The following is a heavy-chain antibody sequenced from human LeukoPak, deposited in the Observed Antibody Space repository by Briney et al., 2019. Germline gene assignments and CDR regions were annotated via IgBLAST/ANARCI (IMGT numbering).Heavy chain of an antibody. V-gene: IGHV3-23*01. D-gene: IGHD6-19*01. J-gene: IGHJ5*02. CDR1: GFTISTYD. CDR3: AKPLYNSGWYGGGDS. Sequence: GGSLRLSCAASGFTISTYDMSWVRQAPGKGPEWVSGFSGSDGSAYYADSVKGRFTISRDNSKNTLYLQMNSLRADDTAVYYCAKPLYNSGWYGGGDSWGQGTLDTVSS. CDR2: FSGSDGSA.